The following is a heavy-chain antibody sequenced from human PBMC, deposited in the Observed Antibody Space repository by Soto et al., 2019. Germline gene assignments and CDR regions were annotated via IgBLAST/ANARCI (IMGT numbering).Heavy chain of an antibody. V-gene: IGHV2-5*02. D-gene: IGHD3-3*01. CDR2: IYWDDDK. J-gene: IGHJ4*02. CDR3: AHRVLRTVFGLVTTTAIYFDF. Sequence: QITLNESGPTQVKPRQTLTLTCTFSGFSLTTSGVGVGWIRQSPGKAPEWLALIYWDDDKRYSPSLKSRLTITKHTSKNPVVLTMADLDPADTATYYCAHRVLRTVFGLVTTTAIYFDFWGQGTPVAVS. CDR1: GFSLTTSGVG.